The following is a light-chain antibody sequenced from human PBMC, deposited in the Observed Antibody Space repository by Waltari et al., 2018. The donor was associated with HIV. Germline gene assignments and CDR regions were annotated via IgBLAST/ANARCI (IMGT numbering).Light chain of an antibody. CDR2: SAT. J-gene: IGKJ3*01. Sequence: DIQLTQSPSPLSASVGDRVTITCRASQTIGDYVNWYQQKPGKPPKLLIYSATSLQTGVPSRFSGSGSGTDFALTISSLQPEDFAIYYCEQIYTFPLFTFGPGTKVDIK. V-gene: IGKV1-39*01. CDR3: EQIYTFPLFT. CDR1: QTIGDY.